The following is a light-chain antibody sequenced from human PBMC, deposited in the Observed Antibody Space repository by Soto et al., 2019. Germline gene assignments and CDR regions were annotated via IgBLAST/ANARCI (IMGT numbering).Light chain of an antibody. CDR3: HQDFDLPLT. CDR2: GAS. CDR1: QSLSNTY. V-gene: IGKV3D-7*01. Sequence: EIVMTQSPVTLSLSPGDRATLSCRASQSLSNTYIAWYQQKPGQAPRLRIYGASTRATGIPARFSGSGSGTDFTLTISSLQPEDFALYYCHQDFDLPLTFGGGTKVEIK. J-gene: IGKJ4*01.